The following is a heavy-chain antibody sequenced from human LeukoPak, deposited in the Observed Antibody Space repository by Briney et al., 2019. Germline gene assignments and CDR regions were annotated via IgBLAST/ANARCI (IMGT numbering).Heavy chain of an antibody. CDR2: INPNSGDT. J-gene: IGHJ6*02. D-gene: IGHD2-2*01. CDR3: ARDHCIGSVCYENDYCGMDV. CDR1: GYTFTGYY. Sequence: ASVKVSRKASGYTFTGYYMQWVRQAPGQGLEWMGWINPNSGDTNYAQKFQGRVTMTRDTAISTAYMERTNQRSDDTAVSYCARDHCIGSVCYENDYCGMDVWGQGTTVTVSS. V-gene: IGHV1-2*02.